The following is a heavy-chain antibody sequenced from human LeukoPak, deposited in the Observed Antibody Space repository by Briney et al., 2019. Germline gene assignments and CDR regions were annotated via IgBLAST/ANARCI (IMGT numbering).Heavy chain of an antibody. CDR3: ARYIVVVVAATFDAFDI. CDR2: IYHGGNT. Sequence: SETLSLTCTVSGYSISSGHYWGWIRQPPGKGLEWIGTIYHGGNTYYNPSLKSRAALSVDTSKNQFSLRLSSVTAADTAVYYCARYIVVVVAATFDAFDIWGQGTTVTVSS. D-gene: IGHD2-15*01. V-gene: IGHV4-38-2*02. J-gene: IGHJ3*02. CDR1: GYSISSGHY.